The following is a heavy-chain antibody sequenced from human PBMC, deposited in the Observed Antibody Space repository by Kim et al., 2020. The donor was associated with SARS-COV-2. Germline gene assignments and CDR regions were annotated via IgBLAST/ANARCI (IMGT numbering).Heavy chain of an antibody. D-gene: IGHD3-22*01. J-gene: IGHJ6*01. V-gene: IGHV3-74*01. Sequence: GGSLRLSCAASGFTFSSYCMHWVRQAPGKGLEWVSCINSGGSSTSYADSVNCRFTTSRDNAKNTLYQQINSLGAEDTAGYYCARVPNNYYDSSGYNGG. CDR2: INSGGSST. CDR3: ARVPNNYYDSSGYN. CDR1: GFTFSSYC.